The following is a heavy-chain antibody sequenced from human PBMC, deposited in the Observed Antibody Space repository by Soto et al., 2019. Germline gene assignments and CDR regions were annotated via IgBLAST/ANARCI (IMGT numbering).Heavy chain of an antibody. J-gene: IGHJ4*03. Sequence: PSETLSLTCTVSGVSIISADYYWILIRQPPGKGLEWIGYFHSSGATYKDPSLKSRVTISVDTSKNQISLKLDSVTAADTAVYYCASIWFRDFEYWGHGTRVTVAS. V-gene: IGHV4-30-4*01. CDR3: ASIWFRDFEY. CDR1: GVSIISADYY. CDR2: FHSSGAT. D-gene: IGHD3-10*01.